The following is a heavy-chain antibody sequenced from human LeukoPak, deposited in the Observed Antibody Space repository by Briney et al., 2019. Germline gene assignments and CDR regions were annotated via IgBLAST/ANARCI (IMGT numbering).Heavy chain of an antibody. J-gene: IGHJ4*02. CDR1: GFTFSTYA. V-gene: IGHV3-23*01. D-gene: IGHD2-15*01. CDR3: AKDVVVVAANFDY. CDR2: ISGSGGST. Sequence: PGGSLRLSCAASGFTFSTYAVNLVRQAPGKGLEWVSTISGSGGSTYYADSVKGRFTISRDNSKNTLYLQMNSLRAEDTAVYYCAKDVVVVAANFDYWGQGTLVTVSS.